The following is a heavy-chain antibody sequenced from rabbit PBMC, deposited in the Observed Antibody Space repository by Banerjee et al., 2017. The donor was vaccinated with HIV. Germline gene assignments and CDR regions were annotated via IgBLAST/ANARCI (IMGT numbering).Heavy chain of an antibody. CDR1: GFDFSSYY. J-gene: IGHJ4*01. CDR3: ARAGYSSGWGSLTSYYFNL. V-gene: IGHV1S7*01. Sequence: QLKESGGGLVQAGGSLKLSCIASGFDFSSYYMSWVRQAPGKGLEWIGCINTGSGSTWYASWVISRFTISSDNAQNTVDLQMDSLTAADTATYFCARAGYSSGWGSLTSYYFNLWGPGTLVTVS. CDR2: INTGSGST. D-gene: IGHD4-1*01.